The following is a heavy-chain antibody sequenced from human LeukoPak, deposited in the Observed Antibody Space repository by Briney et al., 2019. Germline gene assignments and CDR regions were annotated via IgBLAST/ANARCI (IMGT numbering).Heavy chain of an antibody. CDR2: ISGSGGST. D-gene: IGHD1-26*01. CDR3: AKAFSGTLEFDY. V-gene: IGHV3-23*01. J-gene: IGHJ4*02. Sequence: GGSLRLSCAASGFTFSSYSMNWVRQAPGKGLEWVSTISGSGGSTNYADSVKGRFTISRDNSKNTLYLQVNSLRAEDTAVYYCAKAFSGTLEFDYWGQGTLVTVSS. CDR1: GFTFSSYS.